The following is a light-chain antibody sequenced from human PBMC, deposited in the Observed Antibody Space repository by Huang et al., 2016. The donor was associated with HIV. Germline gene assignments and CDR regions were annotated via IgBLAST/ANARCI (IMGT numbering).Light chain of an antibody. CDR2: WAT. Sequence: DIVMNQSPDSLAVSPGERATINCKSSQTVLYSLTKKKYLAWFQQKPGRPPKLLIYWATTRESGVPDRFSGSGSGPDFTLTINNLKAEDVAVYFCLQYYSVPQTFGHGTKVEIK. V-gene: IGKV4-1*01. J-gene: IGKJ1*01. CDR1: QTVLYSLTKKKY. CDR3: LQYYSVPQT.